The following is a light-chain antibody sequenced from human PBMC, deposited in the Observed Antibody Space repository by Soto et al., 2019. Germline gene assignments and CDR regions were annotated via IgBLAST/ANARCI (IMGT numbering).Light chain of an antibody. CDR2: EVT. CDR1: SSDVGSYNR. CDR3: SSYTTDTTLV. J-gene: IGLJ2*01. Sequence: QSALTQPPSVSGSPGQSVTISCTGTSSDVGSYNRVSWYQQPPGTAPKLMIYEVTNRPSGVPDRFSGTKSGNTASLTISGLQAEDEADYYCSSYTTDTTLVFGGGTKRPS. V-gene: IGLV2-18*02.